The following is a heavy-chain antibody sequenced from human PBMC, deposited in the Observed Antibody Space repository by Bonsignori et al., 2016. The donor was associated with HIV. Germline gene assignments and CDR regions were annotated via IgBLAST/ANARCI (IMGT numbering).Heavy chain of an antibody. J-gene: IGHJ4*02. CDR2: IYYSGST. Sequence: SETLSLTCTVSGGSISSYYWSWIRQPPGKGLEWIGYIYYSGSTNYNPSLKSRVTISVDTSKNQFSLKLSSVTAADTAVYYCARGRERGWLPQSYDYWGQGTLVPSPQ. V-gene: IGHV4-59*01. D-gene: IGHD3-22*01. CDR1: GGSISSYY. CDR3: ARGRERGWLPQSYDY.